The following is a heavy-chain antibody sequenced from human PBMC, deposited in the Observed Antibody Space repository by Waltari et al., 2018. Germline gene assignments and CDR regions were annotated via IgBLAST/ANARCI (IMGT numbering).Heavy chain of an antibody. CDR1: GFTVSSNY. D-gene: IGHD6-13*01. CDR2: IYSGGRT. V-gene: IGHV3-53*01. Sequence: EVQLVESGGGLIQPGGSLRLSCAASGFTVSSNYMSWVRQAPGKGLAWVSVIYSGGRTYYADSVKGRFTISRDNSKNTLYLQMNSLRAEDTAVYYCARDLRPGIAAAGRSYYYYGMDVWGQGTTVTVSS. CDR3: ARDLRPGIAAAGRSYYYYGMDV. J-gene: IGHJ6*02.